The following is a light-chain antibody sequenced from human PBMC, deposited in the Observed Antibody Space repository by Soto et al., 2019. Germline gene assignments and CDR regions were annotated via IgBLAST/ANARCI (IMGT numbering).Light chain of an antibody. J-gene: IGKJ5*01. CDR3: QQYNEWPPIT. CDR1: QSVSSN. CDR2: GAS. Sequence: EIVMRQSPATLSVSPGERATRSCRASQSVSSNLAWYQQRPGQAPRLLIYGASSRATGIPDRFSGSGSGTDFTLTISSLQSEDFAVYYCQQYNEWPPITFGQGTRLEIK. V-gene: IGKV3D-15*01.